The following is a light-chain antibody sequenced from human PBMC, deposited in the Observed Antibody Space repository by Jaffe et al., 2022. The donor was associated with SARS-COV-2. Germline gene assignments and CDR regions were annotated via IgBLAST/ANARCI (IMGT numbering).Light chain of an antibody. CDR2: DAS. CDR1: QSISSW. Sequence: DIQMTQSPSTLSASVGDRVTITCRASQSISSWLAWYQQKPGKAPKLLIYDASSLESGVPSRFGGSGSGTEFTLTISSLQPDDLATYYCQQYNNYSPTFGQGTKVEIK. J-gene: IGKJ1*01. V-gene: IGKV1-5*03. CDR3: QQYNNYSPT.